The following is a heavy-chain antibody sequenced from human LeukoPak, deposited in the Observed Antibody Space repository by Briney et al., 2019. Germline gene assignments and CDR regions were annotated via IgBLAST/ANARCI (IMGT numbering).Heavy chain of an antibody. D-gene: IGHD6-19*01. CDR1: GGTFSSYA. Sequence: GASAKVSCKASGGTFSSYAISWVRQAPGQGLEWMGRIIPILGIANYAQKFQGRVTITADKSTSTAYMELSSLRSEDTAVYYCARDTGPNIAVAYYFDYWGQGTLVTVSS. CDR2: IIPILGIA. CDR3: ARDTGPNIAVAYYFDY. V-gene: IGHV1-69*04. J-gene: IGHJ4*02.